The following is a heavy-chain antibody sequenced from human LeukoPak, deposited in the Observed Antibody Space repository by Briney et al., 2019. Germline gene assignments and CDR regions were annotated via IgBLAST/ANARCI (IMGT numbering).Heavy chain of an antibody. CDR3: ARMNSGYYDILTGYYREKNYYYYMDV. CDR2: ISSNGDTT. Sequence: PGGSLRLSCAGSGFTFSDYAMHWVRQAPGKGLEYVSVISSNGDTTYYAKSVKGRFTISRDNSKNTLYLQMGSLRPEDMAVYYCARMNSGYYDILTGYYREKNYYYYMDVWGKGTTVTVSS. V-gene: IGHV3-64*01. D-gene: IGHD3-9*01. J-gene: IGHJ6*03. CDR1: GFTFSDYA.